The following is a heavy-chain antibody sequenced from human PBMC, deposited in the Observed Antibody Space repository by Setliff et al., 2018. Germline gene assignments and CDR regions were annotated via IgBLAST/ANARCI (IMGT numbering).Heavy chain of an antibody. Sequence: GGSLRLSCAASGFTFSSYWMNWVRQAPGKGLEWVSAISGSGDSTYYADPVKGRFTISRDNSKNTLYLQMNSLRAEDSAVYYCAKGLRIAAAWGQGTLVTVSS. CDR2: ISGSGDST. CDR1: GFTFSSYW. V-gene: IGHV3-23*01. D-gene: IGHD6-13*01. CDR3: AKGLRIAAA. J-gene: IGHJ4*02.